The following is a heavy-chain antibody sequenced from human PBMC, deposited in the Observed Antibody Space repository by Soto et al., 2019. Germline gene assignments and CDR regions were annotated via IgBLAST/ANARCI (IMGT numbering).Heavy chain of an antibody. D-gene: IGHD2-21*01. CDR1: GFTFNNYP. J-gene: IGHJ4*02. Sequence: EVQLVESGGGLVQPGGSLRLSCAASGFTFNNYPMHWVRQAPGKGLEYVSAISGNGGSTYYANSMKGRFTISRDNFKNTLYLQMGSLRAEDTAVYYCARELRVGIDPGYFEYWGQGTLVTVSS. CDR3: ARELRVGIDPGYFEY. V-gene: IGHV3-64*01. CDR2: ISGNGGST.